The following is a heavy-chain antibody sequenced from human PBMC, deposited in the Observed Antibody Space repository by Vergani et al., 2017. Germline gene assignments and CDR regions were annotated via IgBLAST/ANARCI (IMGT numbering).Heavy chain of an antibody. J-gene: IGHJ5*02. D-gene: IGHD3-16*02. V-gene: IGHV1-18*01. Sequence: QVQLVQSGAELKKPGASVSVSCKGSSHTFQTYGISWVRQAPGKGLEWMAWIRPYTGHTIYAQKFQDRVTMTADTSTNTAYMELRSLRSDDTAVYYCARERLVSRLGELSLNWFDPWGQGTLVTVSS. CDR3: ARERLVSRLGELSLNWFDP. CDR2: IRPYTGHT. CDR1: SHTFQTYG.